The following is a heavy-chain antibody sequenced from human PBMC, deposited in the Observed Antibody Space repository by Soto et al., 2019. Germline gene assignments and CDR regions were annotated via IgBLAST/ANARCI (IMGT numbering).Heavy chain of an antibody. CDR3: ARGPQYGSSSGFDY. CDR2: FYSGGST. D-gene: IGHD6-6*01. CDR1: GFAVRSNY. Sequence: GGSLRLSCAASGFAVRSNYMSWVRQAPGKGLELVSTFYSGGSTYYADSVKGRFTISRDTSKNTLSLQMSSLRAEDTAVYYCARGPQYGSSSGFDYWGLGTLVTVSS. J-gene: IGHJ4*02. V-gene: IGHV3-53*01.